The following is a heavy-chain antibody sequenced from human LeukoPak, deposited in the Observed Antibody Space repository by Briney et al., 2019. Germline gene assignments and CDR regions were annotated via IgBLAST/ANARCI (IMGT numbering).Heavy chain of an antibody. CDR2: INHSGST. CDR3: ARGLWFGENY. D-gene: IGHD3-10*01. Sequence: SETLSLTCAVYGGSFSGYYWSWIRHPPGKGLEWIWEINHSGSTNYNPSLKSRVTISVDTSKNQFSLKLSSVTAADTAVYYCARGLWFGENYWGQGTLVTVSS. CDR1: GGSFSGYY. V-gene: IGHV4-34*01. J-gene: IGHJ4*02.